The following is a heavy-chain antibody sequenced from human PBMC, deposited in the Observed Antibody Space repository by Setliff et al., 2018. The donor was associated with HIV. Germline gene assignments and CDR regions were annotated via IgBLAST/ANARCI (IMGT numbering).Heavy chain of an antibody. D-gene: IGHD2-21*02. J-gene: IGHJ4*02. CDR1: GYTFTDYF. CDR2: ISPHNADK. CDR3: ARGIAALTASFDS. V-gene: IGHV1-2*02. Sequence: ASVKVSCKPSGYTFTDYFLHWVRQAPGQGLEWMGWISPHNADKNIPRKFRGRVTLTRDTSISTAYLQWSSLQTSDSGMYYCARGIAALTASFDSWGQGSLVTVSS.